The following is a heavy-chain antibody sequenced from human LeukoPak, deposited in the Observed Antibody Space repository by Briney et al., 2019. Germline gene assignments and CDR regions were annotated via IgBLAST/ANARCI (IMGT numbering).Heavy chain of an antibody. J-gene: IGHJ6*02. Sequence: SETLSLTCAVYGGSFSGYYWSWIRQPPGRGLEWIGEINHSGSTNYNPSLKSRVTISVDTSKNQFSLKLSSVTAADTAVYYCARGRRVLLWFGELLLYSYHYGMDVWGQGTTVTVSS. CDR1: GGSFSGYY. V-gene: IGHV4-34*01. CDR3: ARGRRVLLWFGELLLYSYHYGMDV. D-gene: IGHD3-10*01. CDR2: INHSGST.